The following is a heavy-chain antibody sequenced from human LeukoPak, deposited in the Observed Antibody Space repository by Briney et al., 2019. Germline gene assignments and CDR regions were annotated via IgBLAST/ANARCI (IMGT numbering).Heavy chain of an antibody. Sequence: SETLSLTCAVDGGSFSGYYWSWIRQPPGKGLEWIGEINHSGSTNYNPSLKSRVTISVDTSKNQFSLKLSSVTAADTAVYYCARGIYCSSTSCYVFDYWGQGTLVTVSS. D-gene: IGHD2-2*01. CDR3: ARGIYCSSTSCYVFDY. CDR1: GGSFSGYY. V-gene: IGHV4-34*01. CDR2: INHSGST. J-gene: IGHJ4*02.